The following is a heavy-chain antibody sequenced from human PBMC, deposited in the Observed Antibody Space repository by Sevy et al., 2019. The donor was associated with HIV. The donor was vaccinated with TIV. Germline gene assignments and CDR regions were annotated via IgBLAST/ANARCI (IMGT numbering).Heavy chain of an antibody. CDR1: GYTLTQLS. V-gene: IGHV1-24*01. Sequence: ASVKVSCKVSGYTLTQLSMHWVRQAPGKGLEWMGSFDPEDDEKIYAQKLQGRLTMTEDTSTDTAYMELSSLRSEDTAVYYCATTKVYYESSGDPFDYWGQGTLVTVSS. CDR2: FDPEDDEK. J-gene: IGHJ4*02. CDR3: ATTKVYYESSGDPFDY. D-gene: IGHD3-22*01.